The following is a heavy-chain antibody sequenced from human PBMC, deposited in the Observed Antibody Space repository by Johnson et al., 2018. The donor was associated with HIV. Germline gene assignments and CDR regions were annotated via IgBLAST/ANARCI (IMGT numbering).Heavy chain of an antibody. CDR3: AKDLEVGGSYDAFDI. D-gene: IGHD1-26*01. CDR2: MNWNGGSI. V-gene: IGHV3-20*04. Sequence: VQLVESGGGVVRPGGSLRLSCAASGFTFDDYGMSWVRQAPGKGLEWVSGMNWNGGSIGYADSVKGRFTITRDNAKNSLYLQMNSLRAEDTALYYCAKDLEVGGSYDAFDIWGQGTMVTVSS. J-gene: IGHJ3*02. CDR1: GFTFDDYG.